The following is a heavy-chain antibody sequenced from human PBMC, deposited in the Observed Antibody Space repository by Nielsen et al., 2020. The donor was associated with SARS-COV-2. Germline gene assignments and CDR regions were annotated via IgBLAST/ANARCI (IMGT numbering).Heavy chain of an antibody. CDR2: IRSKANSYAT. Sequence: GESLKISCAASGFTFSGSVMHWVRQASGKGLEWVGRIRSKANSYATAYAASVKGRFTISRDDSKNTAYLQMNSLKTEDTAVYYCTRREGDIVVVPAARPGLDPWGQGTLVTVSS. CDR3: TRREGDIVVVPAARPGLDP. CDR1: GFTFSGSV. J-gene: IGHJ5*02. V-gene: IGHV3-73*01. D-gene: IGHD2-2*02.